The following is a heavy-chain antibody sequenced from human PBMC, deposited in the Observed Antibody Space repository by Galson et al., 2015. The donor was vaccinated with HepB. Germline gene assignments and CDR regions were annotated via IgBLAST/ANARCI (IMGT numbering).Heavy chain of an antibody. CDR3: AREGICSSTSCYQAGYYYYYMDV. J-gene: IGHJ6*03. V-gene: IGHV4-30-2*01. CDR2: IYHSGST. CDR1: GGSISSGGYS. D-gene: IGHD2-2*01. Sequence: TLSLTCAVSGGSISSGGYSWSWIRQPPGKGLEWIGYIYHSGSTYYNPSLKSRVTISVDRSKNQFSLKLSSVTAADTAVYYCAREGICSSTSCYQAGYYYYYMDVWGKGTTVTVSS.